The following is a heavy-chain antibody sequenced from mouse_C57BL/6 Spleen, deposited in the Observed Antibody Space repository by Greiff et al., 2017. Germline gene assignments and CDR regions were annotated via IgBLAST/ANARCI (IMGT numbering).Heavy chain of an antibody. D-gene: IGHD1-1*01. CDR2: INPRNGGT. V-gene: IGHV1-53*01. J-gene: IGHJ2*01. Sequence: LVESGTELVKPGASVKLSCKASGYTFTSYWMHWVKQRPGQGLEWIGNINPRNGGTNYNEKLKSKATLTVAKSSSTSYMQLSSLTSEYSSVYYCARYCDVSSLDYWGQGTTLTVSS. CDR1: GYTFTSYW. CDR3: ARYCDVSSLDY.